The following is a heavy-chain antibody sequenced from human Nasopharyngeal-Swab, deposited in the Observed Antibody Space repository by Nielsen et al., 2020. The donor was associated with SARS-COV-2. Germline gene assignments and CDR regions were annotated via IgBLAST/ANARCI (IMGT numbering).Heavy chain of an antibody. V-gene: IGHV3-23*01. D-gene: IGHD5-12*01. CDR2: IGASDGQT. J-gene: IGHJ4*02. Sequence: VRQATGKGLDWVSGIGASDGQTHYAGSVTGRFTISRDNSKNTLYLQMNSLSADDTALYYCVKGAIVPTILELDFWGQGTLVTVSS. CDR3: VKGAIVPTILELDF.